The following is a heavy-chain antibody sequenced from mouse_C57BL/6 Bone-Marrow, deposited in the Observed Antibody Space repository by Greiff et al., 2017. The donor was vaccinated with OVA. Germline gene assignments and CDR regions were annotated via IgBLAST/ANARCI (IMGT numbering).Heavy chain of an antibody. CDR3: ARNWDKRFAY. J-gene: IGHJ3*01. CDR1: GYTFTSYW. D-gene: IGHD4-1*01. CDR2: IHPNSGST. V-gene: IGHV1-64*01. Sequence: QVQLKQPGAELVKPGASVKLSCKASGYTFTSYWMHWVKQRPGQGLEWIGMIHPNSGSTNYNEKFKSKATLTVDKSSSTAYMQLSSLTSEDSAVYYCARNWDKRFAYWGQGTLVTVSA.